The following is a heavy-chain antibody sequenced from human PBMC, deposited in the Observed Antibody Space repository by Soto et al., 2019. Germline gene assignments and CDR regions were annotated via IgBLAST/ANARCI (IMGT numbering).Heavy chain of an antibody. CDR3: ASLPIWFGELH. J-gene: IGHJ4*02. V-gene: IGHV1-18*01. D-gene: IGHD3-10*01. CDR2: ISAYNGNT. CDR1: GYTFTSYG. Sequence: QVQLEQSGAEVKKPGASVKVSCKASGYTFTSYGIIWMRQAPGQGLEWMGWISAYNGNTNYAQKLQGRVTMTTHTSTSTAYMELRSLRSDDRAVYYRASLPIWFGELHWGQGTLVTVSS.